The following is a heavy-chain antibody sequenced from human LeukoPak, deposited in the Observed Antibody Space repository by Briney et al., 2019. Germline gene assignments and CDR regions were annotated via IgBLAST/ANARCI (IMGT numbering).Heavy chain of an antibody. J-gene: IGHJ4*02. V-gene: IGHV4-59*01. D-gene: IGHD5-18*01. Sequence: SETLSLTCAVYGGSFSGYYWSWIRQPPGKGLEWIGYIYYSGSTNYNPSLKSRVTISVDTSKNQFSLKLSSVTAADTAVYYCASVDTAMVPLGHWGQGTLVTVSS. CDR3: ASVDTAMVPLGH. CDR1: GGSFSGYY. CDR2: IYYSGST.